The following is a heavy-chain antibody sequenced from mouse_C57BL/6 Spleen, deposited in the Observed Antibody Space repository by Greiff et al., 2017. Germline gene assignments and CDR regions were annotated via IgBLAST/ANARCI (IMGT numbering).Heavy chain of an antibody. CDR3: ASYYGYDGYYFDY. V-gene: IGHV1-52*01. CDR1: GYTFTSYW. Sequence: VQLQQSGAELVRPGSSVKLSCKASGYTFTSYWMHWVKQRPIQGLEWIGNIDPSDSETHYNQKFKDKATLTVDKSSSTAYMQLSSLTSEDSAVYYCASYYGYDGYYFDYWGQGTTLTVSS. J-gene: IGHJ2*01. CDR2: IDPSDSET. D-gene: IGHD2-2*01.